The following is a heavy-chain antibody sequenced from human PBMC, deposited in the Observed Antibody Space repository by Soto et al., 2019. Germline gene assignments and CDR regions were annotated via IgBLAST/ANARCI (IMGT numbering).Heavy chain of an antibody. CDR2: ITSSSSHI. V-gene: IGHV3-21*01. J-gene: IGHJ4*02. CDR1: GFTFSLYS. D-gene: IGHD3-22*01. CDR3: VRARSTDSRPDY. Sequence: PGGSLRLSCAASGFTFSLYSMIWVRQAPGKGLEWVASITSSSSHIYYEDSLKGRFTISRDNAKNSLFLQLDSLRAEDTAVYFCVRARSTDSRPDYWGQGTLVTVSS.